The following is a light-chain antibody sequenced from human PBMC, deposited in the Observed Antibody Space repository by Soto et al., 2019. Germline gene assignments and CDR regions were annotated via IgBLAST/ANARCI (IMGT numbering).Light chain of an antibody. Sequence: EIILTQSPVTLSASPGERATLSCRASQSLNNDLAWYQHKPGQSPRLLIYAASSRATGVPARSSGSGSGTEFTLTISGLQSEDFAVYYCQQYNDWRQYTFGQGTRL. V-gene: IGKV3-15*01. CDR1: QSLNND. CDR3: QQYNDWRQYT. CDR2: AAS. J-gene: IGKJ2*01.